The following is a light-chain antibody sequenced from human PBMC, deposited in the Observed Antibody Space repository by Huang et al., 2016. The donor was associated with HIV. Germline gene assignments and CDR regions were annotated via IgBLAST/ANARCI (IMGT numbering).Light chain of an antibody. CDR2: SVS. CDR3: QQYYNWPWT. J-gene: IGKJ1*01. Sequence: EIVVTQSPATLSVSPGEGATLSGRASQYVGTSLAWYQQKPGQSPRLVIHSVSTRATGFPARFSGSGSRTEFTLTITSLQSEDCALYYCQQYYNWPWTFGLGTKVEI. V-gene: IGKV3-15*01. CDR1: QYVGTS.